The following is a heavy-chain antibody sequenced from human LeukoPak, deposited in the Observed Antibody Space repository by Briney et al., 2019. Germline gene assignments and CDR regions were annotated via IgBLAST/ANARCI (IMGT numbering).Heavy chain of an antibody. D-gene: IGHD3-9*01. CDR1: GYTFTGCY. V-gene: IGHV1-2*02. CDR2: INPNSGGT. Sequence: ASVKVSCKASGYTFTGCYMHWVRQAPGQGLEWMGWINPNSGGTNYAQKFQGRVTMTRDTSISTAYMELSRLRSDDTAVYYCARDFDDILTCYLYWGQGTLVTVSS. CDR3: ARDFDDILTCYLY. J-gene: IGHJ4*02.